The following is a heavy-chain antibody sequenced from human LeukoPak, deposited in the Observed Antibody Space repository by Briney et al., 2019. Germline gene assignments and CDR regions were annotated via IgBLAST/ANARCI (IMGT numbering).Heavy chain of an antibody. D-gene: IGHD3-22*01. CDR2: IYYNGGST. Sequence: PETLSLTCTVSGGSISSYYWSWIRQPPGKGLEWIGYIYYNGGSTNYNPSLKSRVTISVDTSKNQFSLKLSSVTAVDTAVYYCARVVGCGYSDYWGREPWSPSPQ. CDR1: GGSISSYY. J-gene: IGHJ4*02. CDR3: ARVVGCGYSDY. V-gene: IGHV4-59*01.